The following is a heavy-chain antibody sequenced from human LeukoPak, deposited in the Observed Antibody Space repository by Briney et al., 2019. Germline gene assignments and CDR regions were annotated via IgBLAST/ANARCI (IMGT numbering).Heavy chain of an antibody. Sequence: GRSLRLSCATSGFIFDDYAMHWVRQAPGKGLEWVSGISWNGGSIGYADSVKGRFTISRDNAKNSLYLQMNSLRAEDMALYYCAKACGGTCSDAFDIWGRGTIVTVSS. D-gene: IGHD2-15*01. CDR3: AKACGGTCSDAFDI. J-gene: IGHJ3*02. V-gene: IGHV3-9*03. CDR2: ISWNGGSI. CDR1: GFIFDDYA.